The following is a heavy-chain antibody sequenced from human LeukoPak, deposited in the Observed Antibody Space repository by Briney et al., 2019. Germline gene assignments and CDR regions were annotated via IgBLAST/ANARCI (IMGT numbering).Heavy chain of an antibody. Sequence: PGGSLRLSCAASGFTFSSYGMSWVRQAPGKGLEWVSAISGSGGNTYYADSVKGRFAISRDNSKNTLYLQMNSLRAEDTAVYYCARRSAAKDAFDIWGQGTMVTVSS. D-gene: IGHD6-25*01. CDR1: GFTFSSYG. CDR2: ISGSGGNT. CDR3: ARRSAAKDAFDI. J-gene: IGHJ3*02. V-gene: IGHV3-23*01.